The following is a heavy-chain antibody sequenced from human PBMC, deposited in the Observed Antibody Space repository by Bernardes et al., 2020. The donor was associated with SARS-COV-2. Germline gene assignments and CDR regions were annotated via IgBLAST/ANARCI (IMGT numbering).Heavy chain of an antibody. D-gene: IGHD3-22*01. CDR1: GYTFTGYY. Sequence: SGYTFTGYYIHWVRQAPGQGLEWMGWINPNSGGTNYAQKFQGRVTMTRDTSISTAYMELSRLRSDDTAVYYCALPPTNYDRYGMDVWGQGTTVTVSS. CDR2: INPNSGGT. V-gene: IGHV1-2*02. J-gene: IGHJ6*02. CDR3: ALPPTNYDRYGMDV.